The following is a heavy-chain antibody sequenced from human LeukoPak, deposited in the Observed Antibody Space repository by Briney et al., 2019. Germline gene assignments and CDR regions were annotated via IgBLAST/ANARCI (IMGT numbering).Heavy chain of an antibody. Sequence: PGGSLRLSCAASGFTFSSYEMNWVRQAPGKGLEWVSYISSSGSTIYYADSVKGRFTISRGNAKNSLYLQMNSLRAEDTAVYYCARSFLKYYYDSSGLFDYWGQGTLVTVSS. V-gene: IGHV3-48*03. J-gene: IGHJ4*02. CDR2: ISSSGSTI. CDR1: GFTFSSYE. CDR3: ARSFLKYYYDSSGLFDY. D-gene: IGHD3-22*01.